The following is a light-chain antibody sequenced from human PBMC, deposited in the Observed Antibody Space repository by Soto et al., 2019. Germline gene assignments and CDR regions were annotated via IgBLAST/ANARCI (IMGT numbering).Light chain of an antibody. CDR2: DAS. V-gene: IGKV1-5*01. CDR1: QSVTSW. J-gene: IGKJ1*01. CDR3: HHYNSYPGT. Sequence: DVQMTQSPSTLSASVGDRVTITCRASQSVTSWLAWYQQKPGKAPKVLIYDASSLESGVPSRFSGSGSGTEFILTISSLHPDDFATYYCHHYNSYPGTFGQGTKVEIK.